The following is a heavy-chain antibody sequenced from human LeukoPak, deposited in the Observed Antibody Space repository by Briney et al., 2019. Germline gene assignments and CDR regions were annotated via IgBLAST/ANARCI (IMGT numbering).Heavy chain of an antibody. CDR1: GVSFSSYD. Sequence: GGSLRLSCAVSGVSFSSYDVGWVRQTPGKGLQLVSTITGSGDSTFYADSVNGRFTVSRDNSKNTLYLQMSSLRADDTALYYCAFGPHQQWLLADYWGQGTLVTVSS. D-gene: IGHD6-19*01. CDR3: AFGPHQQWLLADY. V-gene: IGHV3-23*01. J-gene: IGHJ4*02. CDR2: ITGSGDST.